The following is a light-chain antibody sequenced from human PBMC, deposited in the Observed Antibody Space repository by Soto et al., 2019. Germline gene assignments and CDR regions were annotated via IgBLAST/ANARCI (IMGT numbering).Light chain of an antibody. V-gene: IGLV8-61*01. CDR2: STN. J-gene: IGLJ3*02. CDR1: SGSVSTSSY. Sequence: QAVVTQEPSFSVSPGRTVTLTCGLSSGSVSTSSYPSWYQQTPGQAPRTLIYSTNTRSSGVPDRFSGSILGNKAALTITGAQADDESDYYCVLYMGSGVWVFGGGTKLPV. CDR3: VLYMGSGVWV.